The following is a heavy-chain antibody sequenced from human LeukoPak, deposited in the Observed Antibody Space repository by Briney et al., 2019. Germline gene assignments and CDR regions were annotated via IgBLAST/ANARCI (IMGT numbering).Heavy chain of an antibody. Sequence: PGRSLRLSCAASGFTFSSYAMHWVRQAPGKGLGWVAVISYDGSNKYYADSVKGRFTISRDNSKNTLYLQMNSLRAEDTAVYYCARDLIAAAGAGLDYWGQGTLVTVSS. CDR1: GFTFSSYA. J-gene: IGHJ4*02. CDR3: ARDLIAAAGAGLDY. V-gene: IGHV3-30*04. CDR2: ISYDGSNK. D-gene: IGHD6-13*01.